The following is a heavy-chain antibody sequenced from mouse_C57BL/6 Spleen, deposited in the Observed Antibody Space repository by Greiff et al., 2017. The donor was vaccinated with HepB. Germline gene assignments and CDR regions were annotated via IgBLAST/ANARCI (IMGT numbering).Heavy chain of an antibody. CDR1: GFNIKDYY. Sequence: EVHLVESGAELVKPGASVKLSCTASGFNIKDYYMHWVKQRTEQGLEWIGRIDPEDGETKYAPKFQGKATITADTSSNTAYLQLSSLTSEDTAVYYCARSHTAQASFAYWGQGTLVTVSA. D-gene: IGHD3-2*02. J-gene: IGHJ3*01. CDR2: IDPEDGET. CDR3: ARSHTAQASFAY. V-gene: IGHV14-2*01.